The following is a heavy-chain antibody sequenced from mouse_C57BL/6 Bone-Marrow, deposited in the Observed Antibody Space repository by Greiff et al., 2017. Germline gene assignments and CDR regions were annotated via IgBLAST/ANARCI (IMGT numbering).Heavy chain of an antibody. D-gene: IGHD1-1*01. CDR2: IHPNSGST. V-gene: IGHV1-64*01. CDR3: APTITTEVATDY. J-gene: IGHJ2*01. Sequence: VQLQQSGAELVKPGASVKLSCKASGYTFTSYWMHWVKQRPGQGLEWIGMIHPNSGSTNYNEKFKSKATLTVDKPSSTAYMQLSSLTSEDYAVDYCAPTITTEVATDYWGQGTTLTVSS. CDR1: GYTFTSYW.